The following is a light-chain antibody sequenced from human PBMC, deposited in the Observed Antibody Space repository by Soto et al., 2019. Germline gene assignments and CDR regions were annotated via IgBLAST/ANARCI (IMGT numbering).Light chain of an antibody. Sequence: DIQMTQSPSSLSASVGDRVTIACRTSQDINNFIAWYQQKPGKVPWLLIYAASTLQSGVPSRFSGSGSGTDFTLTIGGLQPEDVATYYCQKYNSVPFTFGGGTKVEIK. CDR3: QKYNSVPFT. J-gene: IGKJ4*01. V-gene: IGKV1-27*01. CDR1: QDINNF. CDR2: AAS.